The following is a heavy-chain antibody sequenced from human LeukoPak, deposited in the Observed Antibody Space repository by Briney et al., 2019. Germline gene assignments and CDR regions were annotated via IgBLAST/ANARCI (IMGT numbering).Heavy chain of an antibody. D-gene: IGHD3-3*01. CDR3: ARAATNLYDFWSGYHPRLLDPGYYFDY. Sequence: SETLSLTCTVSGGSISSGDYYWSWLRQPPGKGLEWIGYIYYSGSTYYNPSLKSRLTISVDTSKNQFSLKLSSVTAADTAVYYCARAATNLYDFWSGYHPRLLDPGYYFDYWGQGTLVTVSS. CDR2: IYYSGST. CDR1: GGSISSGDYY. J-gene: IGHJ4*02. V-gene: IGHV4-30-4*08.